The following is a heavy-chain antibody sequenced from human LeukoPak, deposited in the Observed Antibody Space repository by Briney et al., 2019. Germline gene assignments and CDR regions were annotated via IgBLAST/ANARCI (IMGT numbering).Heavy chain of an antibody. V-gene: IGHV3-21*01. CDR1: GFIFSSYT. J-gene: IGHJ4*02. D-gene: IGHD5-24*01. CDR2: ISDTSTYI. CDR3: TRAPPGRDGYSEY. Sequence: GGSLRLSCAASGFIFSSYTMNWVRQAPGEGLEWVSCISDTSTYIYYADSVEGRFTISRDNAKSSLFLQMNSLRAEDTAVYYCTRAPPGRDGYSEYWGQGTVVTVST.